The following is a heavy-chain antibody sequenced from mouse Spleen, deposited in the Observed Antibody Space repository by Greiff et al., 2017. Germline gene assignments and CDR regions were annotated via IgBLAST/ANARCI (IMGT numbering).Heavy chain of an antibody. CDR3: ARSNWDRYYYAMDY. D-gene: IGHD4-1*01. CDR1: GFSLTSYG. V-gene: IGHV2-6*03. J-gene: IGHJ4*01. Sequence: VQLQETGPGLVAPSQSLSITCTVSGFSLTSYGVHWVRQPPGKGLEWLVVIWSDGSTNYNSALKSRLSISKDNSKSQVFLKMNSLQTDDTAMYYCARSNWDRYYYAMDYWGQGTSVTVSS. CDR2: IWSDGST.